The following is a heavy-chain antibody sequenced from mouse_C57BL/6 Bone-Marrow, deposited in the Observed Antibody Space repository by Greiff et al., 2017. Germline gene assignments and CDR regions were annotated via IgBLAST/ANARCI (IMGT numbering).Heavy chain of an antibody. D-gene: IGHD2-4*01. CDR3: ARDGRLRRAWFAY. CDR1: GYTFTSYW. CDR2: IHPNSGST. V-gene: IGHV1-64*01. Sequence: VQLQQPGAELVKPGASVKLSCKASGYTFTSYWMPWVKQRPGQGLEWIGMIHPNSGSTNYNEKFKSKATLTVDKSSSTAYMQLSSLTAEDSAVYYCARDGRLRRAWFAYWGQGTLVTVSA. J-gene: IGHJ3*01.